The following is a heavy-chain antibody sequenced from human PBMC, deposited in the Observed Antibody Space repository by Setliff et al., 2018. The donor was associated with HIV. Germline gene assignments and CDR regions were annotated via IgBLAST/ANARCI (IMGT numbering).Heavy chain of an antibody. J-gene: IGHJ4*02. CDR2: IGSSNHGI. V-gene: IGHV3-48*04. CDR1: GFNFRSYG. D-gene: IGHD2-21*02. CDR3: AKDGDCGGDCFSSLSLRGVVDH. Sequence: PGGSLRLSCAASGFNFRSYGMTWVRQAPGKGLDWVAHIGSSNHGIHYTASVQGRFTVSRDNANNLLFLQMNNLRVEDTAVYYCAKDGDCGGDCFSSLSLRGVVDHWGQGSLVTVSS.